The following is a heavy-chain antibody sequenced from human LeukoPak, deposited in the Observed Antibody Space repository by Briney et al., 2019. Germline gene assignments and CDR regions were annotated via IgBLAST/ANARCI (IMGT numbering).Heavy chain of an antibody. D-gene: IGHD3-10*01. J-gene: IGHJ6*03. CDR2: IYSSGLT. CDR1: GASISSSTYY. V-gene: IGHV4-39*02. Sequence: PSETLSLTCTVSGASISSSTYYWAWIRQPPGKSLEWIGSIYSSGLTYYHPSLKCRLTISSDTSNNQFSLKLSSVTAADTAVYYCARGRLWFGELLQYYMDVWGKGTTVTVSS. CDR3: ARGRLWFGELLQYYMDV.